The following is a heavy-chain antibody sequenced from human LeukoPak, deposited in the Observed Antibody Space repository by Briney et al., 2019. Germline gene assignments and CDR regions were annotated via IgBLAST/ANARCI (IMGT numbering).Heavy chain of an antibody. CDR3: TRGTGSYDY. V-gene: IGHV3-21*01. CDR2: ITTSSTYI. J-gene: IGHJ4*02. D-gene: IGHD1-26*01. Sequence: GGSLRLSCAASGFTFSRYTVNWVRQAPGKGLEWVSSITTSSTYIYYADSVKGRFTISRDNAKNSLYLHMNSLRAEDTAVYYCTRGTGSYDYWGQGTRVTVSS. CDR1: GFTFSRYT.